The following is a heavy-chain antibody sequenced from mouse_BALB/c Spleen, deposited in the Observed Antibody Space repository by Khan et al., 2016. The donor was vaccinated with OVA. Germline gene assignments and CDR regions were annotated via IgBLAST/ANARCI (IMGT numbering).Heavy chain of an antibody. CDR1: GYTFTSYW. D-gene: IGHD1-1*01. CDR2: TTPTNGRT. Sequence: VQLQQSEAELVKAGASVKMSCKASGYTFTSYWMHWVKQRLGQGLAWFAETTPTNGRTYYTDKLKSKATLTVDKSSSPAYMLLRGPTFDDSAVYSCAKIKKIVAACFDYWGQGTTLTVSS. V-gene: IGHV1S81*02. CDR3: AKIKKIVAACFDY. J-gene: IGHJ2*01.